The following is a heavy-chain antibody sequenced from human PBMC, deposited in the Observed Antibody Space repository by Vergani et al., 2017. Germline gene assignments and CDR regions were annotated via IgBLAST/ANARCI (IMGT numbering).Heavy chain of an antibody. CDR1: GGTFDIFA. D-gene: IGHD2/OR15-2a*01. CDR2: FIPMYGTG. J-gene: IGHJ4*02. Sequence: VQLVQSAAEVKKPGSSVKVSCKASGGTFDIFAFRWVRQAPGKGLEWMGGFIPMYGTGNYAQKFQGRVTISADEPTSTVYMELSRLTSDDTAVYYCAIDKGVIIVAPDWGQGTLVTVSS. CDR3: AIDKGVIIVAPD. V-gene: IGHV1-69*12.